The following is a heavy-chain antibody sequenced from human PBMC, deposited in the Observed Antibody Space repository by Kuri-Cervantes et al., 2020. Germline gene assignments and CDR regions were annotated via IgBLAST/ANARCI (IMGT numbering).Heavy chain of an antibody. CDR2: TYYRSKWYN. Sequence: SQTLSLTCAISGDSVSSNSAAWNWIRQSPSRGLEWLGRTYYRSKWYNDYAVSVKSRITINPDTSKNQFSLQLNSVTPEDTAVYYCAREYGLGGSSGWYEVPLPSGAFDIWGQGTMVTVSS. J-gene: IGHJ3*02. CDR1: GDSVSSNSAA. V-gene: IGHV6-1*01. D-gene: IGHD6-19*01. CDR3: AREYGLGGSSGWYEVPLPSGAFDI.